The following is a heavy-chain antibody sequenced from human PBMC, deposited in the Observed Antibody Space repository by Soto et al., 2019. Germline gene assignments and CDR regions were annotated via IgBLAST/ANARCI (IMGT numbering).Heavy chain of an antibody. V-gene: IGHV4-59*01. CDR2: IYYSGST. D-gene: IGHD6-19*01. CDR1: GGSISTYY. J-gene: IGHJ5*02. CDR3: ARSSGWYSGWFDP. Sequence: SETLSLTCTVSGGSISTYYWSWIRQPPGKGLEWIGYIYYSGSTNYNPSLKSRVTISVDTSKNQFSLKLSSVTAADTAVYYCARSSGWYSGWFDPWGQGTLVTVSS.